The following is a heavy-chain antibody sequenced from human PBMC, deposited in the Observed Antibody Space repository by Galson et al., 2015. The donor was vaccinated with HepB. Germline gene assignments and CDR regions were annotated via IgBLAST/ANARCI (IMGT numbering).Heavy chain of an antibody. CDR2: MSGSGSST. J-gene: IGHJ4*02. Sequence: SLRLSCAASGFTFSNYAMSWVRQAPGRGLEWVSAMSGSGSSTYYADSVKGRFTISRDNSKNTLYLQMNSLRAEDTAVYYCARDHQLTGYSSSWLQIEYWCQGAPVTVTS. CDR1: GFTFSNYA. CDR3: ARDHQLTGYSSSWLQIEY. V-gene: IGHV3-23*01. D-gene: IGHD6-13*01.